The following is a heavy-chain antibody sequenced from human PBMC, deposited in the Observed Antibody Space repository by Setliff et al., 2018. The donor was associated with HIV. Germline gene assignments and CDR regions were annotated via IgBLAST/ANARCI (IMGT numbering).Heavy chain of an antibody. J-gene: IGHJ4*02. D-gene: IGHD6-13*01. CDR1: GYAFSDYS. V-gene: IGHV1-2*06. CDR2: INPDSRGT. CDR3: ARGVKGIATTGKYYFDY. Sequence: ASVKVSCKTSGYAFSDYSIHWVRQAPGQGLEWVGRINPDSRGTNYAQTFQGRVTMTRDTSANTAYMELSRLRSDDTAVFYCARGVKGIATTGKYYFDYWGQGTLVTVSS.